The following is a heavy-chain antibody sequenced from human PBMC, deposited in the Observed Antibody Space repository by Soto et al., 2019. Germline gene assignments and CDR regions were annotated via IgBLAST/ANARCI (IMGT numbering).Heavy chain of an antibody. CDR3: ARDDEGGSDCDLGY. CDR2: ILSDGSNK. D-gene: IGHD1-26*01. Sequence: QVQLVEAGGGVVQPGRSLRLSCAVSGFTLSSHAMHWVRQAPGKGLEWVALILSDGSNKYYADSVKGRFTTSRDNSKNTMYLQMNSLAFQDTAVYYSARDDEGGSDCDLGYWGQRALVTVSS. CDR1: GFTLSSHA. J-gene: IGHJ4*02. V-gene: IGHV3-30-3*01.